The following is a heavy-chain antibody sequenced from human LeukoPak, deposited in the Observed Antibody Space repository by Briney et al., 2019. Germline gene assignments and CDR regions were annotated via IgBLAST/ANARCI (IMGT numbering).Heavy chain of an antibody. CDR1: GFTFSSYE. CDR2: ISSSGSTI. V-gene: IGHV3-48*03. Sequence: PGGSLRLSCAASGFTFSSYEMNWVRQAPGKGLEWVSYISSSGSTIYYADSVKGRFTISRDNAKNSLYLQMNSLRAEDTAVYYCARVAPGGPIPYWGQGTLVTVSS. J-gene: IGHJ4*02. D-gene: IGHD2-15*01. CDR3: ARVAPGGPIPY.